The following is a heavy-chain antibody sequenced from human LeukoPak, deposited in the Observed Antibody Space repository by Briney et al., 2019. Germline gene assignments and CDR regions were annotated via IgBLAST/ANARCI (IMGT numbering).Heavy chain of an antibody. D-gene: IGHD1/OR15-1a*01. CDR2: IHYSGST. CDR3: GRLEQTSWFDP. CDR1: GGSVSDTSISSVVYY. Sequence: SETLSLTCTVSGGSVSDTSISSVVYYWTWIRQHPGKGLEWIGSIHYSGSTYYNPSLKSRLTISVDVSKNQFSLKLSSVTAADPAVYYCGRLEQTSWFDPWGQGTLVTVSP. J-gene: IGHJ5*02. V-gene: IGHV4-31*03.